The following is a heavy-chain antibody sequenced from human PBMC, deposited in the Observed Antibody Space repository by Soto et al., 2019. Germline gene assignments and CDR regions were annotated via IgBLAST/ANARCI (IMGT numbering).Heavy chain of an antibody. CDR3: ARDLYQVPAAFDY. Sequence: EVQLVDSGGGLVKPGGSLRLSCAASGFTFSSSSMNWVSQAPGNGLEWVSSISSSSSYINYADSVKGRFTIYRDKAKNSLYLQMHNLRAEDSAVYCCARDLYQVPAAFDYWGRGTMVTVSS. J-gene: IGHJ4*02. CDR1: GFTFSSSS. D-gene: IGHD2-2*01. V-gene: IGHV3-21*01. CDR2: ISSSSSYI.